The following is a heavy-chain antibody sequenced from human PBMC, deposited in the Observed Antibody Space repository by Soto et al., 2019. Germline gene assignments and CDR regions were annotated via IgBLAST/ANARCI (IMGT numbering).Heavy chain of an antibody. CDR3: AKDVNYYDSSGYEEQTRHFDY. CDR2: ISGSGGST. Sequence: GGSLRLSCAASGFTFSSYAMSWVRQAPGKGLEWVSAISGSGGSTYYADSVKGRFTISRDNSKNTLYLQMNSLRAEDTAVYYCAKDVNYYDSSGYEEQTRHFDYWGQGTLVTVSS. CDR1: GFTFSSYA. D-gene: IGHD3-22*01. J-gene: IGHJ4*02. V-gene: IGHV3-23*01.